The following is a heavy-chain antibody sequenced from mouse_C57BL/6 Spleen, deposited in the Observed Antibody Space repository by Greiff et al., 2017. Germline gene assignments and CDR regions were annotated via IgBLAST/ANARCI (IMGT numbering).Heavy chain of an antibody. CDR2: INPNNGGT. V-gene: IGHV1-26*01. Sequence: VQLQQSGPELVKPGASVKISCKASGYTFTDYYMNWVKQSHGKSLEWIGDINPNNGGTSYNQKFKGKATLTVDKSSSTAYMELRSLTSEDSAVYYCARPLYYGYSGGFAYWGQGTLVTVSA. CDR1: GYTFTDYY. CDR3: ARPLYYGYSGGFAY. D-gene: IGHD2-2*01. J-gene: IGHJ3*01.